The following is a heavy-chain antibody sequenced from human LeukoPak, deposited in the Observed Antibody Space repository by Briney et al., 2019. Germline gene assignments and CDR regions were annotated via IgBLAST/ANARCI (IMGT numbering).Heavy chain of an antibody. V-gene: IGHV4-34*01. CDR1: GGSFSGYY. CDR3: ARGTKIQLWLNFDY. CDR2: INHSGST. Sequence: SETLSLTCAVYGGSFSGYYWSWIRQPPGKGLEWIGEINHSGSTNYNPSLKSRVTISVDTSKNQFSLKLSSVTAADTAVHYCARGTKIQLWLNFDYWGQGTLVTVSS. J-gene: IGHJ4*02. D-gene: IGHD5-18*01.